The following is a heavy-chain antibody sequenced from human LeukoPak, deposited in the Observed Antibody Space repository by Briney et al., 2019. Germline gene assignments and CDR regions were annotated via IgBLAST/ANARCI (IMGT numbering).Heavy chain of an antibody. CDR2: INPDGTTT. D-gene: IGHD1-20*01. CDR3: TRAVGVTGY. V-gene: IGHV3-74*01. J-gene: IGHJ4*02. CDR1: GFPFSSYW. Sequence: GGSLRLSCAVSGFPFSSYWMHWVRQAPGKGLVWVSHINPDGTTTNYADSVKGRFTISRDNAENTLYLQMNSLRAEDTAVYYCTRAVGVTGYWGQGALVTVSS.